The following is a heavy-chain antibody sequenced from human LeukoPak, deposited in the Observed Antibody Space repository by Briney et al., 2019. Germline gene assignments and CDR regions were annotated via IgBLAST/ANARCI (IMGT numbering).Heavy chain of an antibody. CDR1: GFTFRSYA. CDR2: ISGSDGNT. D-gene: IGHD2-2*01. J-gene: IGHJ4*02. CDR3: AKDRGDRYCSSTSCSHFDY. Sequence: PGGSLRLSCAASGFTFRSYAMNWVRQAPGEGLEWVSAISGSDGNTYYADSVKGRFTISRDDSKNTLYLQMNSLRAEDTAVYYCAKDRGDRYCSSTSCSHFDYWGQGTLVTVSS. V-gene: IGHV3-23*01.